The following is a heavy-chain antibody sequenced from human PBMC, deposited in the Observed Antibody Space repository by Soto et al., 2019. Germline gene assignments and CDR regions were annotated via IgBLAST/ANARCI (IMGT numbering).Heavy chain of an antibody. CDR1: GGSISSYY. J-gene: IGHJ4*02. CDR2: IYTSGST. V-gene: IGHV4-4*07. CDR3: ARERITMVRGVIITWKIGYYFDY. D-gene: IGHD3-10*01. Sequence: ASETLSLTCTVSGGSISSYYWSWIRQPAGKGLEWIGRIYTSGSTNYNPSLKSRVTMSVDTSKNQFSLKLSSVTAADTAVYYCARERITMVRGVIITWKIGYYFDYWGQGTLVTVSS.